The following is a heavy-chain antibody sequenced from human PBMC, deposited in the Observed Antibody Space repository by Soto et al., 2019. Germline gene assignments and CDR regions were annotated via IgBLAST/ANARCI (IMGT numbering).Heavy chain of an antibody. Sequence: SVKFSCKASGDTLSGDTLSTYVVSWVRQAPGQGLEWMGGIILMFGTTTYAEKFQGRVTIIADESTTTVYMELSSLRSEDTAMYYCARGGYSHGRTYYVEYWGQGTLVT. CDR1: GDTLSGDTLSTYV. J-gene: IGHJ4*02. D-gene: IGHD5-18*01. CDR2: IILMFGTT. V-gene: IGHV1-69*13. CDR3: ARGGYSHGRTYYVEY.